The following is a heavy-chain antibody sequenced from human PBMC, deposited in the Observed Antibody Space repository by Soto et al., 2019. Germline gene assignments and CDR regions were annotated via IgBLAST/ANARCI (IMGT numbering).Heavy chain of an antibody. CDR2: INHSGST. V-gene: IGHV4-34*01. CDR3: ARTLWIPFDY. J-gene: IGHJ4*02. Sequence: ETLSPSCAVYGASFSGYYWSGIRQPPGKGLEWIGEINHSGSTNYNPSLKSRVTISVDTSKKQFYLKLSSVTAADTAVYYCARTLWIPFDYWGQGTLVTVSS. CDR1: GASFSGYY. D-gene: IGHD5-12*01.